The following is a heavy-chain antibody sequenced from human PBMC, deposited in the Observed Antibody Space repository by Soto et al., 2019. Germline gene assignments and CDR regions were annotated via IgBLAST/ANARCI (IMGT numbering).Heavy chain of an antibody. CDR1: GGSISSGDYY. Sequence: SETLSLTCTVSGGSISSGDYYWSWIRQPPGKGLEWIGYIYCSGSTYYNPSLKSRVTISVDTSKNQFSLKLSSVTAADTAVYYCARAAEDIVAYFGYCAQGTLVTVSS. CDR3: ARAAEDIVAYFGY. CDR2: IYCSGST. D-gene: IGHD5-12*01. V-gene: IGHV4-30-4*01. J-gene: IGHJ4*02.